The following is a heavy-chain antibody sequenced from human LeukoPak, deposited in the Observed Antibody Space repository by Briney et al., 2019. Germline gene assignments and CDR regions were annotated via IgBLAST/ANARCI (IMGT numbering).Heavy chain of an antibody. D-gene: IGHD5-18*01. V-gene: IGHV3-48*03. Sequence: GGSLRLSCAASGFTFSSYAMSWVRQAPGKGLEWVSYISSSGSTIYYADSVKGRFTISRDNAKNSLYLQMNSLRAEDTAVYYCARETAPDAFDIWGQGTMVTVSS. CDR3: ARETAPDAFDI. J-gene: IGHJ3*02. CDR2: ISSSGSTI. CDR1: GFTFSSYA.